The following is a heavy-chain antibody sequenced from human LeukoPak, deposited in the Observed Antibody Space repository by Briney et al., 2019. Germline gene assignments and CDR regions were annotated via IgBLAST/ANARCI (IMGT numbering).Heavy chain of an antibody. CDR2: ITSDGRAI. V-gene: IGHV3-48*03. Sequence: GGSLRLSCAASGFTFSNYEMKWVRQAPGKGLEWVSSITSDGRAIYYADSVKGRFTISRDNAKNSLYLQMNSLRAEDTAVYSCARNYYYYMDVWGKGTTVFVSS. CDR1: GFTFSNYE. CDR3: ARNYYYYMDV. J-gene: IGHJ6*03.